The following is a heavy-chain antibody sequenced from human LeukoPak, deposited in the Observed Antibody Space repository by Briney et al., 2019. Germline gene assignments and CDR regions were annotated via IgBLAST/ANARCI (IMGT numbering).Heavy chain of an antibody. J-gene: IGHJ6*03. CDR1: GFTFSSYA. V-gene: IGHV3-23*01. D-gene: IGHD5-12*01. Sequence: GGSLRLSCAASGFTFSSYAMSWVRQAPGKGLEWVSAISGSGGSTYYADSVKGRFTISRDNSKNTLYLQMNSLRAEDTAVYYCAKFGVATDYYYYYYMDVWGKGTTVTVSS. CDR2: ISGSGGST. CDR3: AKFGVATDYYYYYYMDV.